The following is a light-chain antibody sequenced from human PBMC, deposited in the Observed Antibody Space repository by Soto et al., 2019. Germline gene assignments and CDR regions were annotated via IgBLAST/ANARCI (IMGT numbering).Light chain of an antibody. CDR2: DGG. Sequence: QSVLTQPASVSGSPGQSITISCTGTSSDVGSYDLVSWYQQLPGKAPKLIIYDGGKRPSGVSNRFSGSKSGNTASLTISGLQAEDEADYYCCSYAGSTTPVLFGGGTQLTVL. CDR3: CSYAGSTTPVL. J-gene: IGLJ2*01. V-gene: IGLV2-23*01. CDR1: SSDVGSYDL.